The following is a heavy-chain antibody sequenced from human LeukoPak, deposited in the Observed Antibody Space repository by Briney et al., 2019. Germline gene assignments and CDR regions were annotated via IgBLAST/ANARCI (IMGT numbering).Heavy chain of an antibody. J-gene: IGHJ4*02. CDR3: ARDNLRYCSSTSCYTGPDY. CDR1: GFTFSSYA. D-gene: IGHD2-2*02. Sequence: PGGSLRLSCAASGFTFSSYAMHWVRQAPGKGLEWVAVISYDGSNKYYADSVKGRFTISRDNSKNTLYLQMNSLRAEDTAVYYCARDNLRYCSSTSCYTGPDYWGQGTLVTASS. CDR2: ISYDGSNK. V-gene: IGHV3-30-3*01.